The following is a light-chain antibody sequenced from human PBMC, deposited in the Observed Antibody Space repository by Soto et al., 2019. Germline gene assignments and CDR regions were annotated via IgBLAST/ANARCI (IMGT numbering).Light chain of an antibody. CDR3: GTWDSSLIAGV. CDR1: NPNIGNNY. V-gene: IGLV1-51*02. J-gene: IGLJ3*02. Sequence: QSVLTQPPSVSAAPGQKVTISCSGSNPNIGNNYVSWYRQAPGTAPQLLIYENSKRLSWVADRFSGSKSGTSATLAITGLQTGDEADYYCGTWDSSLIAGVFGGGTKLTVL. CDR2: ENS.